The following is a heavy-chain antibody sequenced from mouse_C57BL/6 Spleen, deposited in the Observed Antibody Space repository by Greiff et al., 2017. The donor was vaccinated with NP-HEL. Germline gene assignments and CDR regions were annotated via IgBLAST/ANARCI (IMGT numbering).Heavy chain of an antibody. Sequence: QVQLQQPGAELVMPGASVKLSCKASGYTFTSYWMHWVKQRPGQGLEWIGEIDPSDSYTNYIQKFTGKSTLTVDKSSSTAYMQLSSLTSEDSAVYYWARRGTTVVAGGFYAMDYWGQGTSVTVSS. CDR2: IDPSDSYT. V-gene: IGHV1-69*01. D-gene: IGHD1-1*01. J-gene: IGHJ4*01. CDR1: GYTFTSYW. CDR3: ARRGTTVVAGGFYAMDY.